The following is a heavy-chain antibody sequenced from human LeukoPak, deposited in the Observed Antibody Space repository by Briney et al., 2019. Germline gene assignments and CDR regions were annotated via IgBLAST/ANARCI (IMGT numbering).Heavy chain of an antibody. D-gene: IGHD3-22*01. CDR1: GGSISSNSYY. V-gene: IGHV4-39*07. CDR2: IYHSGST. CDR3: ARDDSSGSSGY. Sequence: PSETLSLTCTVSGGSISSNSYYWGWIRQPPGKGLEWIGSIYHSGSTYYNPSLKSRVTISVDTSKNQFSLKLSSVTAADTAVYYCARDDSSGSSGYWGQGTLVTVSS. J-gene: IGHJ4*02.